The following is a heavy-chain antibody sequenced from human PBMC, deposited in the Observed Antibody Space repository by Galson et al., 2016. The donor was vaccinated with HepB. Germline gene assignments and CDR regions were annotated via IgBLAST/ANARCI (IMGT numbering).Heavy chain of an antibody. D-gene: IGHD3-10*01. J-gene: IGHJ5*02. Sequence: SVKVSCKASGYRFPTYGISWVRQAPGQGLEWLGWISANSGNTIYAQTFQDRITMTRDTSASTVYMELRSLRSDDTAVYYCANGGGITMVRGVMPGWFDPWGQGTLVTVSS. CDR3: ANGGGITMVRGVMPGWFDP. CDR2: ISANSGNT. CDR1: GYRFPTYG. V-gene: IGHV1-18*04.